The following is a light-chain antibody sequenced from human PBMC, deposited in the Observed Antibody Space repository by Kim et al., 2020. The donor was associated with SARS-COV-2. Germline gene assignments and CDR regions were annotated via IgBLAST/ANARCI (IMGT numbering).Light chain of an antibody. CDR1: QDIRDF. Sequence: DIQMTQSPSSLSASVGDRVTITCRASQDIRDFLAWYQQKPGKVPKLLVYGASTLQSGVPSRFSGRGSGTHFTLTITSLQPEDVATYYCQTFNGAPYTFGQGTKLEI. J-gene: IGKJ2*01. V-gene: IGKV1-27*01. CDR2: GAS. CDR3: QTFNGAPYT.